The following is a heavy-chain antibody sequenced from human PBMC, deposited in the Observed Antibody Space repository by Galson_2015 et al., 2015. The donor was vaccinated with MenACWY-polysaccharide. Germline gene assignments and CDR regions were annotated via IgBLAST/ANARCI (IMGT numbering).Heavy chain of an antibody. V-gene: IGHV6-1*01. CDR3: ARDPSAFSASSAFDI. CDR2: TYYRSQWYN. J-gene: IGHJ3*02. Sequence: CAISGDSVSRKSATWNWIRQSPSRGLEWLGRTYYRSQWYNDFAVSVKSRITINPDTSKNQFSLQLNSVTPEDTAVYYCARDPSAFSASSAFDIWGQGTVVTVSS. CDR1: GDSVSRKSAT. D-gene: IGHD3-3*02.